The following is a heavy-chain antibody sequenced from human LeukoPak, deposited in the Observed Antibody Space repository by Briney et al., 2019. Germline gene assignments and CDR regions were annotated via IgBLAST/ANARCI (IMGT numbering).Heavy chain of an antibody. V-gene: IGHV1-46*01. CDR3: ARETYYYDSSGPKATQQEIFDY. J-gene: IGHJ4*02. CDR1: GYTFTSYY. Sequence: ASVNVSCKASGYTFTSYYMHWVRHAPGQGLEWMGIINPSGGSTSYSQKFQGRVTMTRDTSTSTVYMQLSSLRSADTAVYYCARETYYYDSSGPKATQQEIFDYWGQGTLVTVSS. CDR2: INPSGGST. D-gene: IGHD3-22*01.